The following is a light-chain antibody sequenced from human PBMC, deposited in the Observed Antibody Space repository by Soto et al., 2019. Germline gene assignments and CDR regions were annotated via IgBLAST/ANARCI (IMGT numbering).Light chain of an antibody. V-gene: IGLV2-8*01. CDR3: SSYADTNNLV. Sequence: QSALTQPPSASGSPGRSVTISCTGTSSDIGGYNFVSWYQQHPGKAPKLMIDEVNKRPSGVPDRFSGSKSGNTASLTVSGLQAEDEADYYCSSYADTNNLVFGGGTQLTVL. CDR1: SSDIGGYNF. CDR2: EVN. J-gene: IGLJ2*01.